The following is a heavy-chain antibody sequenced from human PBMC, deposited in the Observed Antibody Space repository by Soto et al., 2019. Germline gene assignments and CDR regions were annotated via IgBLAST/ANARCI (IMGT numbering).Heavy chain of an antibody. CDR1: SGSVSIAGYF. V-gene: IGHV4-30-4*01. J-gene: IGHJ4*02. D-gene: IGHD2-15*01. CDR2: IYNSVIT. CDR3: ARGPDVDKIVS. Sequence: PSETLSLTCTVSSGSVSIAGYFWSWIRQSPGEGLEWIGHIYNSVITYSNPSLGGRATISVGTTRNQFSLKLSSVTAADTALYCCARGPDVDKIVSWGQGTLVTVSS.